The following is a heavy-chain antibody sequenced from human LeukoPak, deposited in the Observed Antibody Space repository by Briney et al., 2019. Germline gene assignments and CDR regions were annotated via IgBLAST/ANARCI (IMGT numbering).Heavy chain of an antibody. CDR3: AGRGQRYFRD. CDR2: IYKIGNT. D-gene: IGHD3-9*01. Sequence: SETLSLICSVSGDSISTAYWSWIRQSPGKGLEWIGYIYKIGNTDYNPSLKSRVTISLDTSKNQLSLSLKSVTAADTAVYYCAGRGQRYFRDWGQGTLVTVSS. V-gene: IGHV4-59*08. J-gene: IGHJ1*01. CDR1: GDSISTAY.